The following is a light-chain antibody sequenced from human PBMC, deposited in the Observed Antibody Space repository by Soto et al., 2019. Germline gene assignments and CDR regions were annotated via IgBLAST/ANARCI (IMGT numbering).Light chain of an antibody. Sequence: IVLTQSPATMSLSPGQRATLFCRASQRVNSYLAWYQQKPGQAPILLIYDASSRATGIPARFSGSGSGTDFTIAICRLVPEDSAVYYCQKRSNWPPATFGGGTKVAIK. V-gene: IGKV3-11*01. CDR3: QKRSNWPPAT. CDR2: DAS. CDR1: QRVNSY. J-gene: IGKJ4*01.